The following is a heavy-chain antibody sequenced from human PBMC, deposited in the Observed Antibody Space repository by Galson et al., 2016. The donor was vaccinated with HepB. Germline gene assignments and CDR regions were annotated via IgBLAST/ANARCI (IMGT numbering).Heavy chain of an antibody. Sequence: SLRLSCAASGFAFDRRALSWVRQAPGKRLEWVSVIRSAGDITYYADSVKSRFTISRDNSKNTLYLQMDSLRAEDTAIYYCALPNWITTIAVGWFDSWGQGTLVTVSS. J-gene: IGHJ5*01. V-gene: IGHV3-23*01. D-gene: IGHD3-22*01. CDR3: ALPNWITTIAVGWFDS. CDR1: GFAFDRRA. CDR2: IRSAGDIT.